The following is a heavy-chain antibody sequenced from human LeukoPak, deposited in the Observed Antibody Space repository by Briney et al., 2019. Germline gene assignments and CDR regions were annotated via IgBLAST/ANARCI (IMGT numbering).Heavy chain of an antibody. D-gene: IGHD5-18*01. CDR3: ARVTHTELSTWFDP. CDR1: GYTFTSYY. CDR2: INPSGGST. V-gene: IGHV1-46*01. Sequence: ASVKVSCKASGYTFTSYYMHWVRQAPGQGLEWMGIINPSGGSTSYAQKFQGRVAMTRDTSTSTVYMELRSLRSEDTAVYFCARVTHTELSTWFDPWGQGTLVTVSS. J-gene: IGHJ5*02.